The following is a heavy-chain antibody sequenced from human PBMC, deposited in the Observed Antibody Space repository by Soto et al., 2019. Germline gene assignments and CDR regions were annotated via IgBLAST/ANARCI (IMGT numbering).Heavy chain of an antibody. CDR1: GGSISSSSYY. Sequence: QLQLQESGPGLVKPSETLSLTCTVSGGSISSSSYYWGWIRQPPGKGLEWIGSIYYSGSTYYNPSLKSRVTISVDTSKNQFSLKLSSVTAADTAVYYCARTKDIVVVVADEQVWFDPWGQGTLVTVSS. J-gene: IGHJ5*02. D-gene: IGHD2-15*01. CDR2: IYYSGST. CDR3: ARTKDIVVVVADEQVWFDP. V-gene: IGHV4-39*01.